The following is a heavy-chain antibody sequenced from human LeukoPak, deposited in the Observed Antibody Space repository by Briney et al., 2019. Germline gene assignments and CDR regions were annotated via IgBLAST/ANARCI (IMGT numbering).Heavy chain of an antibody. CDR1: GFTFSTYN. CDR3: ARDPDFWSGYYKVAWFDP. Sequence: GGSLRLSCAASGFTFSTYNMNWVRQAPGKGLEWLSFITDTGGVQYADSVKGRLTISRDNAKKSLYLQMNSLRAEDTAVYYCARDPDFWSGYYKVAWFDPWGQGTPVTVSS. V-gene: IGHV3-48*01. CDR2: ITDTGGV. J-gene: IGHJ5*02. D-gene: IGHD3-3*01.